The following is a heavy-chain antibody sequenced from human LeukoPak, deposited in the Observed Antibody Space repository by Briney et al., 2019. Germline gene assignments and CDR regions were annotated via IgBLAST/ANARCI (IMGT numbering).Heavy chain of an antibody. CDR1: GFTFSSYA. CDR2: ISGSDDST. CDR3: AKKGQKYYDGMDA. J-gene: IGHJ6*02. Sequence: GGPLRLSCAASGFTFSSYAMSWVRQAPGKGLVWVSAISGSDDSTYYADSVKGRFTISRENSKNTLYLQMNSLSAEDTAVYYCAKKGQKYYDGMDAWGQGTAVTVSS. V-gene: IGHV3-23*01.